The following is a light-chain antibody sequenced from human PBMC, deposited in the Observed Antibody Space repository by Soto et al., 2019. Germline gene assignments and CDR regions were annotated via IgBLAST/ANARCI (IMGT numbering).Light chain of an antibody. J-gene: IGKJ4*01. CDR1: QRVSGK. Sequence: EIVLTQSPATLSLSPGERATLSCRASQRVSGKLAWYQQKVGQAPRLLIYDASNRATGIPARFSGSGSGTDFTLTISSLEPEDFAVYYCQQRSNWPLTFGGGTKVEIK. CDR2: DAS. CDR3: QQRSNWPLT. V-gene: IGKV3-11*01.